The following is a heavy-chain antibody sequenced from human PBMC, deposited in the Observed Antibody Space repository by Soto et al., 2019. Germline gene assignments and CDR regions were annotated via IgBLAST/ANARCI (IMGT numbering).Heavy chain of an antibody. CDR1: DGTPSTERYH. CDR3: ARHVGYSSGWYAYYYYGMDV. V-gene: IGHV4-39*01. CDR2: IYYSGST. Sequence: STVSDGTPSTERYHGARLRQPAGKGLEWIGSIYYSGSTYYNPSLKSRVTISVDTSKNQFSLKLSSVTAADTAVYYCARHVGYSSGWYAYYYYGMDVWGQG. D-gene: IGHD6-19*01. J-gene: IGHJ6*02.